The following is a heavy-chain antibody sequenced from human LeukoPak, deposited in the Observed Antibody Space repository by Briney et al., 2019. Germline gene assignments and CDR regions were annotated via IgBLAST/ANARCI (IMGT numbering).Heavy chain of an antibody. D-gene: IGHD2-2*01. V-gene: IGHV3-48*03. Sequence: GGSLRLSCAASGSTFSSYEMNWVRQAPGKGLEWVSYSSSSGTTIYYAESVKGRFTISRDNAKNSLHLQMNSLRAEDTAVYYCASQDVFRYHDYWGQGTLVTVSS. CDR2: SSSSGTTI. CDR1: GSTFSSYE. J-gene: IGHJ4*02. CDR3: ASQDVFRYHDY.